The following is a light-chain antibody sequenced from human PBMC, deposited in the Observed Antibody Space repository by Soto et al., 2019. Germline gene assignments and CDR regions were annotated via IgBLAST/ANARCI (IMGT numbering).Light chain of an antibody. CDR1: QTISTW. CDR2: DAS. Sequence: DIQMTQSPSTLSASVGDRVTITFLASQTISTWLAWYQQKPGKAPELLIYDASNLETGVPSRFSGSGSGTHFTLTISSLQPEDIATYHCQQYNNLPLTFGGGTKVDIK. V-gene: IGKV1-33*01. CDR3: QQYNNLPLT. J-gene: IGKJ4*01.